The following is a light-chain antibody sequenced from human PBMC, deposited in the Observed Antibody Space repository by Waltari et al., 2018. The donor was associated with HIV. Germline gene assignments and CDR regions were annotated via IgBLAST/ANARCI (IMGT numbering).Light chain of an antibody. Sequence: SYELTQPPSVSVSPGQPATITCSGDALPKQFAYWYQQKPGQAPLSVIYKDSGRPSGIPDRFTGSNSGTTVTLIISGVQAEDEADYYCESADSTGNYWAFGGGTKLTVL. V-gene: IGLV3-25*03. J-gene: IGLJ2*01. CDR3: ESADSTGNYWA. CDR1: ALPKQF. CDR2: KDS.